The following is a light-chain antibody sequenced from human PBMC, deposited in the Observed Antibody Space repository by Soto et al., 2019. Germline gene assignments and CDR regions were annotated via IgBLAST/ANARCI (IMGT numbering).Light chain of an antibody. CDR3: GTWDSTLNAYV. CDR2: EDD. Sequence: QSVLTQPPSVSAAPRQKVTISCSGSNSNIGNNYVSWYQQLPGTAPKLLIYEDDKRPSVIPDRFSGSKSGTSATLGITGLQTGDEADYYCGTWDSTLNAYVFGFGTKLTVL. V-gene: IGLV1-51*02. CDR1: NSNIGNNY. J-gene: IGLJ1*01.